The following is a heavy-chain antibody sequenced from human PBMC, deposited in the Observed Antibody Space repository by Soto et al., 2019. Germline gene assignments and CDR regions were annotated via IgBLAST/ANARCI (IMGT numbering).Heavy chain of an antibody. J-gene: IGHJ5*02. CDR3: ARGLGGIAVAGTGSWFDP. CDR2: IYYSGST. D-gene: IGHD6-19*01. Sequence: SETLSLTCTVSGGSISSYYWSWIRQPPGKGLEWIGYIYYSGSTNHNPSLKSRVTISVDTSKNQFSLKLSSVTAADTAVYYCARGLGGIAVAGTGSWFDPWGQGTLVTVSS. V-gene: IGHV4-59*01. CDR1: GGSISSYY.